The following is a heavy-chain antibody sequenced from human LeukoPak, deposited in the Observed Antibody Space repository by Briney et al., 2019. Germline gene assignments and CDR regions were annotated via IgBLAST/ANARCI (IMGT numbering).Heavy chain of an antibody. CDR2: IYYTGST. Sequence: SETLSLTCAVYGGSFSGYYWGWIRQPPGKGLEWIGYIYYTGSTNYNPSLKSRVAISIDTSKNQFSLKLSSLTAADTAAYYCASLNSGRFDHWGQGTLVTVSS. CDR1: GGSFSGYY. D-gene: IGHD1-26*01. V-gene: IGHV4-59*01. J-gene: IGHJ4*02. CDR3: ASLNSGRFDH.